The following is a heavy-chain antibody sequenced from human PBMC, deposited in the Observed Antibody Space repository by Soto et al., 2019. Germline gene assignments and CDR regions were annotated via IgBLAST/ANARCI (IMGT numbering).Heavy chain of an antibody. J-gene: IGHJ4*02. CDR2: ISSSSSTI. CDR3: ARDKDWAFDY. D-gene: IGHD3-9*01. CDR1: GFTFSSYS. V-gene: IGHV3-48*01. Sequence: QPGGSLRLSCAASGFTFSSYSMNWVRQAPGKGLEWVSYISSSSSTIYYADSVKGRFTISRDNAKNSLFLLMNSLRAEDTAVYYCARDKDWAFDYWGQGTLVTVSS.